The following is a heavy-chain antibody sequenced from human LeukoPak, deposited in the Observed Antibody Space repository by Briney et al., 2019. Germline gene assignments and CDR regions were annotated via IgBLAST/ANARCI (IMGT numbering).Heavy chain of an antibody. D-gene: IGHD3-3*01. V-gene: IGHV3-9*01. CDR1: GFTFDDYA. J-gene: IGHJ4*02. CDR2: ISWNSGSI. Sequence: GRSLRLSCAASGFTFDDYAMHWVRQAPGKGLEWVSGISWNSGSIGYADSVKGRFTISRDNAKNSLYLQMNSLRAEDTALYYCAKDKNFWSGYFDYWGQGTPVTVSS. CDR3: AKDKNFWSGYFDY.